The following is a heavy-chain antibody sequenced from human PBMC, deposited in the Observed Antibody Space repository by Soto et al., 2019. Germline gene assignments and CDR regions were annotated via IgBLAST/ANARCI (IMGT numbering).Heavy chain of an antibody. D-gene: IGHD6-19*01. V-gene: IGHV4-59*01. CDR1: GGSISGSY. CDR3: ARSVAVPGAHIGY. CDR2: VYYTGST. J-gene: IGHJ4*02. Sequence: PSETLSLTCSVSGGSISGSYWSWIRQSPGKGLEWLGYVYYTGSTNYSPSLRSRVSISVDTSKNEFSLRLRSVAAADTAVYFCARSVAVPGAHIGYWGQGTQVTVSS.